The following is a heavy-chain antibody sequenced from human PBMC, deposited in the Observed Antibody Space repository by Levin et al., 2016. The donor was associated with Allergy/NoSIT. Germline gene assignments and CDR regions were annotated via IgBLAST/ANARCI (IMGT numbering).Heavy chain of an antibody. Sequence: GGSLRLSCAASGFTFSSYALTWVRQAPGKGLEWVSGISGNGGGKYYADSVKGRFTITRDNSKNTIFLQMSGLRADDTANYYCAKDHHYFDRNGPHRRWYFDLWGRGTLVTVSS. J-gene: IGHJ2*01. CDR3: AKDHHYFDRNGPHRRWYFDL. CDR1: GFTFSSYA. V-gene: IGHV3-23*01. CDR2: ISGNGGGK. D-gene: IGHD3-22*01.